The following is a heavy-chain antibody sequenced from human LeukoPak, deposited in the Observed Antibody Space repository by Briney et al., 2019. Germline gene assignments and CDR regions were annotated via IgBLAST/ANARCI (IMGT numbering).Heavy chain of an antibody. CDR2: IYDSGST. V-gene: IGHV4-39*01. J-gene: IGHJ3*01. Sequence: PSETLSLTCTVSGGSIRSSYYYRGWIRQPPGKGLEWIGSIYDSGSTYYNPSLKSRVTISVDTSKNQFSLKLSSVTAADTAVYYCARIGDQRRAENDSPTSDWGQGTMVTVSS. CDR3: ARIGDQRRAENDSPTSD. CDR1: GGSIRSSYYY. D-gene: IGHD4-17*01.